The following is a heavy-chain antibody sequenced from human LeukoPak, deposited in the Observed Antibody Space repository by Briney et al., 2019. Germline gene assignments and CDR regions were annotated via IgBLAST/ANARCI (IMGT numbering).Heavy chain of an antibody. CDR2: ISAYNGNT. J-gene: IGHJ4*02. D-gene: IGHD3-10*01. Sequence: GASVKVSCKASGYTFTSYGISWVRQAPGQGLEWMGWISAYNGNTNYAQKLQGRVTMTTDTFTSTAYMELRSLRSDDTAVYYCARASQLYYYGSGSYYPTQGYWGQGTLVTVSS. CDR3: ARASQLYYYGSGSYYPTQGY. CDR1: GYTFTSYG. V-gene: IGHV1-18*01.